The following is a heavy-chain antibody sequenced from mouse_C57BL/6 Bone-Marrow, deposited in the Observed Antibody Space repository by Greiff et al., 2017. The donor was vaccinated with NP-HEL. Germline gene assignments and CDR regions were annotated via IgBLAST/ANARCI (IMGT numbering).Heavy chain of an antibody. Sequence: EVQLVESGPELVKPGASVKISCKASGYSFTGYYMNWVKQSPEKSLEWIGEINPSTGGTTYNQKFKAKATLTVDKSSSTAYMQLKSLTSEDSAVYYCARGATAQDAMDYWGQGTSVTVSS. CDR2: INPSTGGT. CDR1: GYSFTGYY. D-gene: IGHD1-2*01. V-gene: IGHV1-42*01. CDR3: ARGATAQDAMDY. J-gene: IGHJ4*01.